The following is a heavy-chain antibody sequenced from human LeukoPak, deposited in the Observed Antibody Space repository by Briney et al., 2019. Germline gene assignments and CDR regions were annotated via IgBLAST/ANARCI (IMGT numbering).Heavy chain of an antibody. CDR3: ARDAYSSSWYRNWFDP. Sequence: GGSLRLSCAASGYTFSSYRMNWVRQAPGKGLEWVSYISSSSTIYYADSVKGRFTISRDNAKNSLYLQMNSLRDEDTAVYYCARDAYSSSWYRNWFDPWGQGTLVTVSS. V-gene: IGHV3-48*02. J-gene: IGHJ5*02. CDR2: ISSSSTI. CDR1: GYTFSSYR. D-gene: IGHD6-13*01.